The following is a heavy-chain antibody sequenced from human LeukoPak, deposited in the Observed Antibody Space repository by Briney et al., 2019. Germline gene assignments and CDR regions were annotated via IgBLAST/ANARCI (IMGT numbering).Heavy chain of an antibody. V-gene: IGHV4-31*03. Sequence: PSQTLSLTCTVSGGSISSGGYYWSWIRQHPGKGLEWIGYIYYSGSTYYNPSLKSRVTISVDTSKNQFSLKLSSVTAADTAVYYCARDTRRWLQLSDNAFDIWGQGTMVTVSS. CDR2: IYYSGST. D-gene: IGHD5-24*01. J-gene: IGHJ3*02. CDR1: GGSISSGGYY. CDR3: ARDTRRWLQLSDNAFDI.